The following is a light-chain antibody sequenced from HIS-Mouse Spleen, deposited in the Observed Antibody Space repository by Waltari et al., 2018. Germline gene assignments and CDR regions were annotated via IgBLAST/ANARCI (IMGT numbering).Light chain of an antibody. CDR1: SSAVGGDNY. J-gene: IGLJ1*01. CDR2: EVS. Sequence: QSALTQPASVSGSPGRSITISCTGTSSAVGGDNYVSWYQQHPGKAPKLMIYEVSNRPSGVSNRFSGSKSGNTASLTISGLQAEDEADYYCSSYTSSSTFFGTGTKVTVL. CDR3: SSYTSSSTF. V-gene: IGLV2-14*01.